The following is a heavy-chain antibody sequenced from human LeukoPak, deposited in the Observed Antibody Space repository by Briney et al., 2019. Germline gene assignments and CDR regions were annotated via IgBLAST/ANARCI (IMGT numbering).Heavy chain of an antibody. CDR1: GFTFSGYP. Sequence: PGGSLRLSCAASGFTFSGYPIHWVRQAPGKGLEWVAVISYDGSNKYYADSVKGRFTISRDNSKNTLYLQMNSLRAEDTAVYYCARFLRTGAFDIWGQGTMVTVSS. J-gene: IGHJ3*02. CDR2: ISYDGSNK. CDR3: ARFLRTGAFDI. D-gene: IGHD1-14*01. V-gene: IGHV3-30-3*01.